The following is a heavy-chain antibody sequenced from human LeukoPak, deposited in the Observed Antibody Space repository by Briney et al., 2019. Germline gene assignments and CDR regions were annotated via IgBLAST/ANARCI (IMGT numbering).Heavy chain of an antibody. D-gene: IGHD2-15*01. CDR2: ISSSGSTI. Sequence: GGSLRLSCAASGFTFSSYEMNWVRQAPGKGLEWVSYISSSGSTIYYADSVKGRFTISRDNAKNSLYLQMNSLRAEDTAVYYCARRLTIGPCSGGSCYGHSGSWPYWGQGTLVTVSS. CDR1: GFTFSSYE. J-gene: IGHJ4*02. CDR3: ARRLTIGPCSGGSCYGHSGSWPY. V-gene: IGHV3-48*03.